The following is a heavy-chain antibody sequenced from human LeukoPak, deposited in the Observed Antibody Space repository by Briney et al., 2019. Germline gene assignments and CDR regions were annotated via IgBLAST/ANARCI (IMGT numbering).Heavy chain of an antibody. CDR3: ARDRGGYCSGGSCPDAFDI. D-gene: IGHD2-15*01. V-gene: IGHV3-21*01. CDR2: ISSSSSYI. J-gene: IGHJ3*02. Sequence: PGGSLRLSCAASGFTFSSYSMNWVRQAPGKGLEWVSSISSSSSYIYYADSVKGRFTISRDNAKNSLYLQMNSLRAEDTAVYYCARDRGGYCSGGSCPDAFDIWGQGTMVTVSS. CDR1: GFTFSSYS.